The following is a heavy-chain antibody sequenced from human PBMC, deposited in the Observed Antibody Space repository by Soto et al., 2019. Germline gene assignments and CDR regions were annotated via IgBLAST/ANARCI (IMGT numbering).Heavy chain of an antibody. CDR3: ARDVNGGFCGA. V-gene: IGHV3-21*01. Sequence: EVQLVESGGGLVKPGGSLRLSCAASGFTFRSYSMNWVRQAPGKGLEWVSTISSRNNDMYYVDSVKGRFTISRDTARNSVYLQMTRLRTDDTAVYYCARDVNGGFCGAWGQGTLVTVSS. J-gene: IGHJ5*02. D-gene: IGHD2-21*01. CDR1: GFTFRSYS. CDR2: ISSRNNDM.